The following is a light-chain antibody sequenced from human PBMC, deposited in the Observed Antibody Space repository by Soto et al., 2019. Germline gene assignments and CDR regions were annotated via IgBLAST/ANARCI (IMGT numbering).Light chain of an antibody. CDR3: QQYNSYPYT. J-gene: IGKJ2*01. CDR2: KAS. Sequence: DIQMTQSPSTLSASVGDRVSITCRASQSNSSWLAWYQQKPGNAPKVLIYKASSLESGVPSRFSGSGSGTEFTLTISSLQPDDLATYYCQQYNSYPYTFGQGTKLEIK. V-gene: IGKV1-5*03. CDR1: QSNSSW.